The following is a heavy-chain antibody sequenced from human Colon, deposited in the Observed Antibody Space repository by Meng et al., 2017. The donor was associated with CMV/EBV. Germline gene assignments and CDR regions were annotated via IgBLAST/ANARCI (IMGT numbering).Heavy chain of an antibody. J-gene: IGHJ4*02. V-gene: IGHV1-2*02. CDR1: GYSFTAYY. Sequence: ASVKVSCKASGYSFTAYYMHWVRQAPGEGLEWMGWINPNSGDTNYARNFQGRVTMARDTSITTAYMELTRLTSDDTAVYYCARVGWATGYDDYWGQGTLVTVSS. D-gene: IGHD2-2*01. CDR3: ARVGWATGYDDY. CDR2: INPNSGDT.